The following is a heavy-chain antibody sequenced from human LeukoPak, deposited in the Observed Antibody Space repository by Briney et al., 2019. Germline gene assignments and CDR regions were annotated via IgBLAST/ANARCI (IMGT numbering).Heavy chain of an antibody. CDR3: ARGASGHSSNWNFPYYYYYMDV. Sequence: GGSLRLSCAAAGLTFSSYWMSWVRQAPGKGLEWVANIKQDGSEKYYVDSVKGRFTISRDNAKNSLYLQMNSLRAEDTAVYYCARGASGHSSNWNFPYYYYYMDVWGKGTTVTISS. V-gene: IGHV3-7*01. CDR1: GLTFSSYW. D-gene: IGHD1-1*01. CDR2: IKQDGSEK. J-gene: IGHJ6*03.